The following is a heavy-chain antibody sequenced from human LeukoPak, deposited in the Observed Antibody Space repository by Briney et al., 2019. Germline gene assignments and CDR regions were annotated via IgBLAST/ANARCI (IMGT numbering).Heavy chain of an antibody. J-gene: IGHJ5*02. CDR2: IYYSGST. CDR1: GASISDYY. V-gene: IGHV4-59*01. Sequence: PSETLSLTCTVSGASISDYYWSWIRRPPGKGLEWIGYIYYSGSTNYNPSLKSRATISEDTSKNQFSPKLSSVTAADTAVYYCARSDESKPWDPWGQGTLVTVSS. D-gene: IGHD1-14*01. CDR3: ARSDESKPWDP.